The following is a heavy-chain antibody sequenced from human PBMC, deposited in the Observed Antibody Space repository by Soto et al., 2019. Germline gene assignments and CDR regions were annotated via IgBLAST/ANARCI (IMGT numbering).Heavy chain of an antibody. CDR3: AREGDTIFGDPAFGY. V-gene: IGHV1-46*03. J-gene: IGHJ4*02. D-gene: IGHD3-3*01. Sequence: ASVKVSCKASGYTFTSYYMHWVRQAPGQGLEWMGIINPSGGSTSYAQKFQGRVTMTRDTSTSTVYMELSSLRSEDTAVYYCAREGDTIFGDPAFGYWGQGTLVTVSS. CDR2: INPSGGST. CDR1: GYTFTSYY.